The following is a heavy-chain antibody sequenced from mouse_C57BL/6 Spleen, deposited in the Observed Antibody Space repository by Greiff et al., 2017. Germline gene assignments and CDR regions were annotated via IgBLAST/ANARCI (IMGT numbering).Heavy chain of an antibody. J-gene: IGHJ4*01. CDR3: ARKGPYYEDAMDY. V-gene: IGHV1-69*01. D-gene: IGHD1-1*02. Sequence: QVQLQQPGAELVMPGASVKLSCKASGYTFTSYWMHWVKQRPGQGLEWIGEIDPSDSYTNYNQKFKGKSTLTVDKSSSTAYMQLSSLTSEDSAVYYCARKGPYYEDAMDYWGQGTSVTVSS. CDR1: GYTFTSYW. CDR2: IDPSDSYT.